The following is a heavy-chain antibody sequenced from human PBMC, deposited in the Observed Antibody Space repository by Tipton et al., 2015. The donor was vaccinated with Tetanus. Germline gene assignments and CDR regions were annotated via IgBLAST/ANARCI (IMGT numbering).Heavy chain of an antibody. CDR1: GGSFTDCY. CDR2: INHSGTT. V-gene: IGHV4-34*01. CDR3: ARNVYTVTNDAFDI. Sequence: TLSLTCAVSGGSFTDCYWGWVRQPPGRGLEWIGEINHSGTTYYNASLKSRVSISIDTSQNQFSLRLTSVTAADTAVYFCARNVYTVTNDAFDIWGHGTLVNVSS. J-gene: IGHJ3*02. D-gene: IGHD4-11*01.